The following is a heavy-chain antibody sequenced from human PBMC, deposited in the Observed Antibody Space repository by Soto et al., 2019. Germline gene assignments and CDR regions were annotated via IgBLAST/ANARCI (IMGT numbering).Heavy chain of an antibody. V-gene: IGHV1-2*02. D-gene: IGHD4-4*01. CDR3: VRSDDSTSYPLDL. Sequence: GASVKVSCKASGYSFTGYYMHWVRQAPGQGLEWMGWINLNNGVTLYAEKFQGRVTMTRDTSISTAYMELTRLRSDDTTEYYCVRSDDSTSYPLDLWGPGTLVTVSS. CDR2: INLNNGVT. CDR1: GYSFTGYY. J-gene: IGHJ5*02.